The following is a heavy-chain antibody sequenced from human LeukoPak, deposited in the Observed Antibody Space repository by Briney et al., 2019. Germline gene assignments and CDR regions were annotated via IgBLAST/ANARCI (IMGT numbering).Heavy chain of an antibody. J-gene: IGHJ5*02. D-gene: IGHD2-2*02. CDR2: IYWNDDK. CDR3: AHREGYCSSTSCYTRWFDP. CDR1: GFSLSTRGVG. V-gene: IGHV2-5*01. Sequence: SGPTLVNPTQTLTLTFTFPGFSLSTRGVGVGWIRQPPGKALEWLALIYWNDDKRYSPSLKSRLTITKDTSKNQVVLTMTNMDPVDTATYYCAHREGYCSSTSCYTRWFDPWGQGTLVTVSS.